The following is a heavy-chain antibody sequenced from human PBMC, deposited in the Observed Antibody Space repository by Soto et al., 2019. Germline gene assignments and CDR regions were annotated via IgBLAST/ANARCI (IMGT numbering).Heavy chain of an antibody. V-gene: IGHV3-23*01. J-gene: IGHJ6*04. CDR2: INGGGGGT. CDR3: ARRRSTSLYYHMEV. D-gene: IGHD2-2*01. Sequence: EVQLLESGGDLVQPGGSLRLSCAASGFTFGNYGMNWVRQAPGKGLEWVSVINGGGGGTADAGSVKGRFTVYRDKSDNTLYLHSDSLGVEDTALYYCARRRSTSLYYHMEVWGKGTTVTVSS. CDR1: GFTFGNYG.